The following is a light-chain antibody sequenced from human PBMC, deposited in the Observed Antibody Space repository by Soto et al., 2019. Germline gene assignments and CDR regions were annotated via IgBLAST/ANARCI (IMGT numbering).Light chain of an antibody. CDR2: AAS. Sequence: IQLTQSPSSLSASVGDRVTITCRASQGISSYLAWYQQKPGKAPKLLIYAASTLQSGVPSRFSGSGSGTDFTLTISSLQPEDFATYHCQQLNSYPPAFGQGTKLEFK. CDR3: QQLNSYPPA. CDR1: QGISSY. V-gene: IGKV1-9*01. J-gene: IGKJ2*01.